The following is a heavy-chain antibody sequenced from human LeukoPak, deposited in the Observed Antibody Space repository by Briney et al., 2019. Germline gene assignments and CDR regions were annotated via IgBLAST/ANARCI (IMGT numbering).Heavy chain of an antibody. V-gene: IGHV4-4*07. Sequence: PSETLSLTCTVSGGSLSSYYWRWIRQPAGKGLEWIGRIYTSGSTNYNPSLKSRVTMSLDTSKNQFSLKLSSVTAAGTAVYYCARDLAYYVSSGYPRYFDHWGQGTLVSVSS. J-gene: IGHJ4*02. CDR3: ARDLAYYVSSGYPRYFDH. CDR1: GGSLSSYY. CDR2: IYTSGST. D-gene: IGHD3-22*01.